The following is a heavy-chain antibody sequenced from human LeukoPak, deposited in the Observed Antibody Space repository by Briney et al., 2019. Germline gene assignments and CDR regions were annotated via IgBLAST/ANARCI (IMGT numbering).Heavy chain of an antibody. D-gene: IGHD1-26*01. CDR1: GYTLTELS. CDR2: FDPEDGET. J-gene: IGHJ4*02. Sequence: GASVKVSYRVSGYTLTELSMHWVRQAPGKGLEGMGGFDPEDGETIYTQKFQGRVTMTEDTSTDTAYMELSSLRSEDTAVYYCATVTSGSYYSGSRFDYWGQGTLVTVSS. V-gene: IGHV1-24*01. CDR3: ATVTSGSYYSGSRFDY.